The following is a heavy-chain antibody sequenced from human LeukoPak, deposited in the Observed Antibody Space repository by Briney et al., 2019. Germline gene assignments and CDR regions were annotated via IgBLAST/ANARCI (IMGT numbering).Heavy chain of an antibody. CDR3: AKDGGYSSGWYYFDY. CDR1: GFTFSSYA. D-gene: IGHD6-19*01. V-gene: IGHV3-23*01. CDR2: ISGSGGST. Sequence: HAGGSLRLSCAASGFTFSSYAMSWVRQAPGKGLEWVSAISGSGGSTYYADSVKGRFTISRDNSKNTLYLQMNSLRAEDTAVYYCAKDGGYSSGWYYFDYWGQGTLVTVSS. J-gene: IGHJ4*02.